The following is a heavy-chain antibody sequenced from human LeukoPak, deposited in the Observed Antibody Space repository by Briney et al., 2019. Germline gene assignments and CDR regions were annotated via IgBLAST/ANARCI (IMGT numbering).Heavy chain of an antibody. CDR1: GGSISSGGYY. CDR2: IYYSGST. D-gene: IGHD3-22*01. J-gene: IGHJ4*02. V-gene: IGHV4-31*11. CDR3: AREIGRSLTGDSSGRFDY. Sequence: SETLSLTCAVSGGSISSGGYYWSWIRQHPGKGLEWIGYIYYSGSTYYNPSLKSRVTISVDTSKNQFSLKLSSVTAADTAVYYCAREIGRSLTGDSSGRFDYWGQGTLVTVSS.